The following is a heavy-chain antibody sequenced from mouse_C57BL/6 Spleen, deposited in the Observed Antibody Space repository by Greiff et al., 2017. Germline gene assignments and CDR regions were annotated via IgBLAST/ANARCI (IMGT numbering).Heavy chain of an antibody. D-gene: IGHD1-1*01. CDR1: GYTFTDHT. CDR2: IYPRDGST. J-gene: IGHJ4*01. Sequence: QVQLQQSDAELVKPGASVKISCKVSGYTFTDHTIHWMKQRPEQGLEWIGYIYPRDGSTKYNEKFKGKATLTADKSSSTAYMQLHSLTSEDSAVYFCARCPFIYYYGSSYYAMDYWGQGTSVTVSS. CDR3: ARCPFIYYYGSSYYAMDY. V-gene: IGHV1-78*01.